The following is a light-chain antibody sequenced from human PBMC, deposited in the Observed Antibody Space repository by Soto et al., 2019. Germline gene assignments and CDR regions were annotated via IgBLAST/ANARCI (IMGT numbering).Light chain of an antibody. Sequence: EIVLTQSPGTLSLSPGERATLSCRASQSVSSSYLAWYQQKPGQAPWLLIYGASSRATGIPDRFSGSGSGTDFTLTISRLAPEDFAVYYCQQYGSSPLTFGGGTKVEIK. V-gene: IGKV3-20*01. CDR3: QQYGSSPLT. CDR2: GAS. J-gene: IGKJ4*01. CDR1: QSVSSSY.